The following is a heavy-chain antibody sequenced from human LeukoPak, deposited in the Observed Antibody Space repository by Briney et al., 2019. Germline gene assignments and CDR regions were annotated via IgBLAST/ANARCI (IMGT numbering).Heavy chain of an antibody. CDR1: GFTFNTYD. CDR3: AKGAWFDY. Sequence: TGGSLRLSCAASGFTFNTYDMSCARQAPGKGLEWVSTISGRDSSTHYADSVKGRFTISRDNSKNTLYLQVNSLRAEDTAIYYCAKGAWFDYWGQGTLVTVSS. CDR2: ISGRDSST. J-gene: IGHJ4*02. V-gene: IGHV3-23*01.